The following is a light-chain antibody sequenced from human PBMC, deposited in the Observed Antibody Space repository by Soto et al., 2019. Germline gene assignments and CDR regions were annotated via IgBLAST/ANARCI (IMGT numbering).Light chain of an antibody. CDR2: GAS. J-gene: IGKJ1*01. CDR1: QSVDIN. Sequence: EIVLTQSPATLSVSPGERVTLSCRASQSVDINLAWYQQKPGQAPRLLTYGASTRATDMPGRFSGRGAGAEFTLTISSLQSEDFAVYYCQQYRSWPRTFGQGTKVEIK. V-gene: IGKV3-15*01. CDR3: QQYRSWPRT.